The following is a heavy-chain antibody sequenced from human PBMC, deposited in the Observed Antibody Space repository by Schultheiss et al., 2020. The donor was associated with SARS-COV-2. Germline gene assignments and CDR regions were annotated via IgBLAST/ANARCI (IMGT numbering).Heavy chain of an antibody. CDR3: ARDLVATMQFASFVYYYYGMDV. D-gene: IGHD5-24*01. V-gene: IGHV6-1*01. CDR1: GDSVSSNSAA. J-gene: IGHJ6*02. Sequence: SQTLSLTCAISGDSVSSNSAAWNWIRQSPSRGLEWLGRTYYRSKWYNDYAVSVKSRITINPDTSKNQFSLQLNSVTPEDTAVYYCARDLVATMQFASFVYYYYGMDVWGQGTTVTVSS. CDR2: TYYRSKWYN.